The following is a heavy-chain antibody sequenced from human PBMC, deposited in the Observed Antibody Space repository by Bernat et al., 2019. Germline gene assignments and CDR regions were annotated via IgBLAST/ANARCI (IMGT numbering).Heavy chain of an antibody. D-gene: IGHD3-22*01. CDR3: ARFLITMINSPEIGFDY. Sequence: QVQLVQSGAEVKKPGASVKVSCKASGCTFTSYGISWVRQAPGQGLEWMGWISAYNGNTNYAQKLQGRVTMTTDTSTSTAYMELRSLRSDDTAVYYCARFLITMINSPEIGFDYWGQGTLVTVSS. CDR2: ISAYNGNT. J-gene: IGHJ4*02. V-gene: IGHV1-18*01. CDR1: GCTFTSYG.